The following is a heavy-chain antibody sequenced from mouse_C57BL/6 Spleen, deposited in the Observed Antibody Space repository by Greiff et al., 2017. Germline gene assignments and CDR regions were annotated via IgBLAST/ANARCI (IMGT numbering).Heavy chain of an antibody. D-gene: IGHD3-2*02. CDR1: GYTFTDYY. CDR2: IFPGSGST. Sequence: QVQLQQSGPELVKPGASVKISCKASGYTFTDYYINWVKQRPGQGLEWIGWIFPGSGSTYYNEKFKGKATLTVDKSSSTAYMLLSMLTSEDSAVYFCARSRQTAQAKWGYFDYWGQGTTLTVSS. J-gene: IGHJ2*01. CDR3: ARSRQTAQAKWGYFDY. V-gene: IGHV1-75*01.